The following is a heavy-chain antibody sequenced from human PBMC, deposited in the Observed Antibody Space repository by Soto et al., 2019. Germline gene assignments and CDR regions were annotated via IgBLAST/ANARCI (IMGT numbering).Heavy chain of an antibody. Sequence: ASVKVSCKASGYTFTSYGISWVRQAPGQGLEWMGWISAYNGNTNYAQKLQSRVTMTTDTSTSTAYMELRSLRSDETAVYYCARDSELWFGELVGQRFDYWGQGTLVTVSS. CDR3: ARDSELWFGELVGQRFDY. CDR2: ISAYNGNT. J-gene: IGHJ4*02. V-gene: IGHV1-18*01. CDR1: GYTFTSYG. D-gene: IGHD3-10*01.